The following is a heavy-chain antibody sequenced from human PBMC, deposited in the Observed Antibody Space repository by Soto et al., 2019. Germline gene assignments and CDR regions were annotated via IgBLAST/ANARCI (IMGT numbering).Heavy chain of an antibody. CDR2: IIPILGIA. V-gene: IGHV1-69*02. CDR1: GGTFSSYT. D-gene: IGHD3-10*01. Sequence: QVQLVQSGAEVKKPGSSVKVSCKASGGTFSSYTISWVRQAPGQGLEWMGRIIPILGIANYAQKFQGRVTITADKSTSTAYMELSSLRSEDTAVYYCARSAFSGSYYRDWFDPWGQGTLVTVSS. J-gene: IGHJ5*02. CDR3: ARSAFSGSYYRDWFDP.